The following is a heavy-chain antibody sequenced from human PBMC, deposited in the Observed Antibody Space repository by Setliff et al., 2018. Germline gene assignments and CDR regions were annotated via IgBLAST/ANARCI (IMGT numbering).Heavy chain of an antibody. CDR2: VIPLFGTT. CDR3: ARDTHINYNNPQVGWFDP. D-gene: IGHD4-4*01. J-gene: IGHJ5*02. CDR1: GGTFNTYG. Sequence: SVKVSCKASGGTFNTYGISWVRLAPGQGLEWMGRVIPLFGTTNYAQKFQDRVAISADESTSTAYMELRSLRSEDTAIYYCARDTHINYNNPQVGWFDPWGQGPQVTVSS. V-gene: IGHV1-69*13.